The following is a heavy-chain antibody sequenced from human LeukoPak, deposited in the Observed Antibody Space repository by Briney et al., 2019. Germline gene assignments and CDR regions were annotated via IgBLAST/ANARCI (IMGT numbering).Heavy chain of an antibody. CDR1: GYNFTSYW. V-gene: IGHV5-51*01. CDR3: ARGFKAARPLVDY. D-gene: IGHD6-6*01. CDR2: IYPGGSDI. Sequence: GESLKISCQGFGYNFTSYWIGWVRQMPGKGLEWMGIIYPGGSDITYSQSFQGQVTISVDKSISTAYLQWSSLKASDTAMYYCARGFKAARPLVDYWGQGTLVTVSS. J-gene: IGHJ4*02.